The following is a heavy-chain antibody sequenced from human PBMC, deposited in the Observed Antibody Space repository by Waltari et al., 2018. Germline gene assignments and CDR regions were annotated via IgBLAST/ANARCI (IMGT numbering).Heavy chain of an antibody. CDR3: TRSPWGVDY. V-gene: IGHV3-49*04. D-gene: IGHD3-16*01. CDR1: GFTFGDYA. CDR2: IRNKAYGGTT. J-gene: IGHJ4*02. Sequence: EVQLVESGGGLVQPGRSLRLSCTASGFTFGDYAMSWVRQAPGKGLEWLGFIRNKAYGGTTEYAASVKGRFTISRDDSKSIAYLQMNSLKTEDTAVYYCTRSPWGVDYWGQGTLVTVSS.